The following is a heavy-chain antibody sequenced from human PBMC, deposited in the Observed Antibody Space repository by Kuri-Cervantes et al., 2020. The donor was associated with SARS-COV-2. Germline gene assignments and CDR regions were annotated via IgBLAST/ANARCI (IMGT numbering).Heavy chain of an antibody. J-gene: IGHJ6*02. D-gene: IGHD4-17*01. V-gene: IGHV4-39*07. Sequence: GSLRLSCTVSGGSISSSSYYWGWSRQPPGRGLEWFATISYSGSTYYNPSLKSRVTISVDMSKNQFSLKLSSVTAADTAVYYCARHGPRVTTPFYYYGTDVWGQGTTVTVAS. CDR3: ARHGPRVTTPFYYYGTDV. CDR2: ISYSGST. CDR1: GGSISSSSYY.